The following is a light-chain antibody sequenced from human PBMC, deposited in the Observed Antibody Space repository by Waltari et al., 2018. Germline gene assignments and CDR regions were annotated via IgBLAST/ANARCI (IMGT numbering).Light chain of an antibody. CDR1: SLRTYY. CDR2: GPN. Sequence: SSELTQDPAVSVALGQTVTITCQGDSLRTYYASWYQQKPGQAPVLVISGPNNRPSGIPDRVSGPSSGNTASLTITGAQAEDEADYYCNSRDSSGKHLVFAGGTKLTVL. CDR3: NSRDSSGKHLV. J-gene: IGLJ3*02. V-gene: IGLV3-19*01.